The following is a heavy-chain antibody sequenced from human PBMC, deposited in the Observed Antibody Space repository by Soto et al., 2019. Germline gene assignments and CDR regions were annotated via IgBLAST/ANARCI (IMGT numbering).Heavy chain of an antibody. V-gene: IGHV4-34*01. Sequence: LTCAVYGGSFSGYYWSWIRQPPGKGLEWIGEINHSGSTNYNPSLKSRVTISVDTSKNQFSLKLSSVTAADTAVYYCARVPGIAVAGRNSPRGSNWFEPWGQGTLVTVSS. CDR1: GGSFSGYY. J-gene: IGHJ5*02. D-gene: IGHD6-19*01. CDR3: ARVPGIAVAGRNSPRGSNWFEP. CDR2: INHSGST.